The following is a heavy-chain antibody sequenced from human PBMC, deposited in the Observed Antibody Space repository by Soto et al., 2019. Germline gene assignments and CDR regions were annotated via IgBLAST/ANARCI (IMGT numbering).Heavy chain of an antibody. CDR3: ARRKVGATPWYFDY. D-gene: IGHD1-26*01. J-gene: IGHJ4*02. CDR2: IYWDDDK. Sequence: QITLKESGPTLVKPTQTLTLTCTFSGFSLSTSGVGVGWIRQPPGKALEWLALIYWDDDKRYSPSLKSRLTIIKDTSKNQVVLTMTNMDPVDTATYYCARRKVGATPWYFDYWGQGTLVTVSS. CDR1: GFSLSTSGVG. V-gene: IGHV2-5*02.